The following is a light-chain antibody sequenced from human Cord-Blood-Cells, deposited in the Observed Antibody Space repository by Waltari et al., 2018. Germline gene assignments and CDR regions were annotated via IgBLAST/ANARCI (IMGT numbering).Light chain of an antibody. CDR3: QQLNSYPRIT. J-gene: IGKJ5*01. V-gene: IGKV1-9*01. CDR1: QGISSY. Sequence: DIQLTQSPSFLSASVGDRVTITCRASQGISSYLAWYQQKPGKAPKLLIYAASTLQSGVPSRFSGSGSGTEFTLTISSLQPEDFATYYSQQLNSYPRITFGQGTRLEIK. CDR2: AAS.